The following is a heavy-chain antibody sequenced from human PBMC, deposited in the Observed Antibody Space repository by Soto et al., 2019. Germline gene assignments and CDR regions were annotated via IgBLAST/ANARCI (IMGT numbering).Heavy chain of an antibody. D-gene: IGHD3-10*01. CDR1: GYTFTSYY. Sequence: QVQLVQSGAEVKKPGASVKVSCKASGYTFTSYYMHWVRQAPGQGLEWMGIINPSGGSTSYAQKFQGRVTMTRDTSTSTVYMELGSLRSEDTAVYYCARDGWFGESLGGMDVWGQGTTVTVSS. V-gene: IGHV1-46*03. CDR3: ARDGWFGESLGGMDV. J-gene: IGHJ6*02. CDR2: INPSGGST.